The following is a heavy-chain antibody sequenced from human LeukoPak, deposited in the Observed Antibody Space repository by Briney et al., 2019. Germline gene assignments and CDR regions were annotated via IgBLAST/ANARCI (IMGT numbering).Heavy chain of an antibody. CDR3: AKGPHSSGWHYFDY. V-gene: IGHV3-23*01. J-gene: IGHJ4*02. CDR2: FTYSGVNT. Sequence: GGSLRLSCAASGFTFSSYAMTWVRQAPGKGLEWVSTFTYSGVNTYYADSVRGRFTLSRDNSKNTLYLQLNSLRAQDTALYYCAKGPHSSGWHYFDYRGQGTLVTVSP. CDR1: GFTFSSYA. D-gene: IGHD6-19*01.